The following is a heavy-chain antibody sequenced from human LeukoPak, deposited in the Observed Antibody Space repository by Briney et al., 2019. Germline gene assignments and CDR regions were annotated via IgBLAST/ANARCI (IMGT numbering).Heavy chain of an antibody. J-gene: IGHJ5*02. CDR2: IYYSGST. Sequence: TSETLSLTCTVSGGSISSGGDFWTWIRQPPGKGLEWIGYIYYSGSTYYNPSLQSRVSISVDTSKNQFSLKVNSVTAADTAVYFCARGEGFCSGTTCYAKWFDPWGQGTLVTVSS. CDR1: GGSISSGGDF. D-gene: IGHD2-2*01. CDR3: ARGEGFCSGTTCYAKWFDP. V-gene: IGHV4-30-4*01.